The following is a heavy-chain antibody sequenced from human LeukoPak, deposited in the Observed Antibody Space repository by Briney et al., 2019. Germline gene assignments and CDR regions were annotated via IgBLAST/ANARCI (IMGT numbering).Heavy chain of an antibody. V-gene: IGHV3-30*02. CDR1: GFTFNSYG. CDR2: IRYDGSNK. D-gene: IGHD3-10*01. CDR3: ARAGRFGESFRDYYYYIDV. Sequence: GGSLRLSCAASGFTFNSYGMHWVRQAPGKGLEWVAFIRYDGSNKYYADSLKGRFTISRDNSKNTLYLQMNSLRAEDTAVYFCARAGRFGESFRDYYYYIDVWGKGTTVTVSS. J-gene: IGHJ6*03.